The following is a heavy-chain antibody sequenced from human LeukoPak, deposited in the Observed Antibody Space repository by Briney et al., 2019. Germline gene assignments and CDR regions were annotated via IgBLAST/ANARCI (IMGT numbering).Heavy chain of an antibody. CDR1: GFTFSSYE. D-gene: IGHD2-15*01. CDR3: AKERLYCSGGSCSRIYYYYGMDV. V-gene: IGHV3-48*03. J-gene: IGHJ6*02. Sequence: GGSLRLSCAASGFTFSSYEMNWVRQAPGKGLEWVSYISSSGSTIYYADSVKGRFTISRDNAKNSLYLQMNSLRAEDTAVYYCAKERLYCSGGSCSRIYYYYGMDVWGQGTTVTVSS. CDR2: ISSSGSTI.